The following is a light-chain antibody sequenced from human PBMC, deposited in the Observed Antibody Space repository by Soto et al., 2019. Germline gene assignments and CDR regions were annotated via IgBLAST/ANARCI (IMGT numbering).Light chain of an antibody. CDR1: QTVSRN. Sequence: EVVTKQSPETLSVSPGASSNLSFRASQTVSRNLAWYQQRPGQAPRLLMYDISNRATGVPARFSGSGSETEFTLTIRSLQSEDFAVYFCQQYNNWPSLGQGKRLEI. V-gene: IGKV3-15*01. CDR2: DIS. CDR3: QQYNNWPS. J-gene: IGKJ5*01.